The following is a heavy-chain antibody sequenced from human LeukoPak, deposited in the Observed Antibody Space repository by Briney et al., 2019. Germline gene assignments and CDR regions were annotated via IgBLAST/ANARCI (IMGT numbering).Heavy chain of an antibody. D-gene: IGHD5-12*01. Sequence: GSLRLSCAASGFAFSNYDFHWVRQVTGKRLEWVSGIGTTGDTYYPASVKGRFTISRENAKNSFYLQMNSLRAGDTAVYYCVRVNWLHYSGMDVWGQGTTVTVSS. CDR1: GFAFSNYD. V-gene: IGHV3-13*01. CDR2: IGTTGDT. J-gene: IGHJ6*02. CDR3: VRVNWLHYSGMDV.